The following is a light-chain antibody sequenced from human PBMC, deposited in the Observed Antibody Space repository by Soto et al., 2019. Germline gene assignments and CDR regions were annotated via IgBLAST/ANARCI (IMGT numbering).Light chain of an antibody. V-gene: IGKV3-11*01. J-gene: IGKJ5*01. CDR3: QQRSNWPVT. Sequence: EIVLTQSPATQSSSPGERATLSCRASQSVSSSLAWYQQKPGQAPRLLIYGASNRAGGIPARFSGSGSGTDYTLTISSLEPEDFAVYYCQQRSNWPVTFGQGTRLEIK. CDR2: GAS. CDR1: QSVSSS.